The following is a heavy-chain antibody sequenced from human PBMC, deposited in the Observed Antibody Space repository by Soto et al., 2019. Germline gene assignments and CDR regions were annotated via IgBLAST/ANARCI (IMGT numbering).Heavy chain of an antibody. J-gene: IGHJ4*02. V-gene: IGHV3-7*01. CDR1: EFAFSSYW. Sequence: EVQLVESGGDLVQPGGSLRLSCAASEFAFSSYWMSWFRQAPGKGLEWVANIKEDGSEKSYVDSVKGRFTISRDNAKNFLYLQMNGLRDEDTAVYYCARGGQSGTGDYWGQGTLVTVSS. CDR3: ARGGQSGTGDY. CDR2: IKEDGSEK. D-gene: IGHD1-7*01.